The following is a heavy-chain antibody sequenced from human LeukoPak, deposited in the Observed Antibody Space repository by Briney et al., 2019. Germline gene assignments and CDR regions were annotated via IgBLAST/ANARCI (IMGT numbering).Heavy chain of an antibody. Sequence: SETLSLTCTVSGGSISIYYWNWIRQPPGKRLEWIGYISYSGSTNYNPSLKSRVTISLDTSKNQFSLNLRSVTAADTAVYYCARGFDSKSTYFDYWGQGTLVTVSS. J-gene: IGHJ4*02. CDR2: ISYSGST. D-gene: IGHD5-12*01. CDR3: ARGFDSKSTYFDY. V-gene: IGHV4-59*01. CDR1: GGSISIYY.